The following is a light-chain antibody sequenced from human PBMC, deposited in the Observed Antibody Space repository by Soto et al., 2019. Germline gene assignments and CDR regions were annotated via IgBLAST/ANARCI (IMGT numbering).Light chain of an antibody. CDR1: QSVNSN. CDR3: QQYYLWPWT. CDR2: GAS. Sequence: EIVMTQSTATLSVSPGERATLSCRASQSVNSNLAWYQQRPGQAPRLLIHGASTRAPGIPAGFSGSGSGTEFTLAISSLQSEDFAVYYCQQYYLWPWTFGQGTRV. J-gene: IGKJ1*01. V-gene: IGKV3-15*01.